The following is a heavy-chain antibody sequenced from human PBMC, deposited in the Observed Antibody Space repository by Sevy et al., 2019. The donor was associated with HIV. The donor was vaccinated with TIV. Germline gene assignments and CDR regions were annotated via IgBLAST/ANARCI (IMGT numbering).Heavy chain of an antibody. D-gene: IGHD6-19*01. CDR1: GFSISGYG. V-gene: IGHV3-33*01. CDR3: AREDIRVAGIGYYFHS. CDR2: IWYDGTNK. J-gene: IGHJ4*02. Sequence: GGSLRLSCAASGFSISGYGMHWVRQAPGKGLEWVAVIWYDGTNKEYADSVKGRFTISRDNSKNTLYLQMNSLRAEDTAMCYCAREDIRVAGIGYYFHSWGQGTLVTVSS.